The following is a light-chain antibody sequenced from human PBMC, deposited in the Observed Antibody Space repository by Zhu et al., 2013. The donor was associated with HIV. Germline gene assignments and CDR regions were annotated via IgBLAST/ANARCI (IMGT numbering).Light chain of an antibody. Sequence: DIQMTQSPSTLSASVGDRVTLTCRASQSINKWLAWYQQKPGKAPKLLIYDASTLQSGVPSRFSGSGSGTDFTFTISSLQPEDIATYYCQHYDNLPLTFGGGSKVEIK. J-gene: IGKJ4*01. V-gene: IGKV1-5*01. CDR3: QHYDNLPLT. CDR2: DAS. CDR1: QSINKW.